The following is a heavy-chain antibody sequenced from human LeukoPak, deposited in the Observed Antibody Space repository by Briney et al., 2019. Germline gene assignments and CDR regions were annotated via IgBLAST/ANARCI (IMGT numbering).Heavy chain of an antibody. V-gene: IGHV3-74*01. CDR1: GFTFSTYW. J-gene: IGHJ4*02. CDR2: INDDGSAT. CDR3: ARGLVWSSSGWFFDY. D-gene: IGHD6-19*01. Sequence: GGSLRLSCAVSGFTFSTYWMHWVRQAPGKGLVWVSRINDDGSATAYADSVKGRFTISRDNAKNSLYLQMNSLRAEDTAVYYCARGLVWSSSGWFFDYWGQGTLVTVSS.